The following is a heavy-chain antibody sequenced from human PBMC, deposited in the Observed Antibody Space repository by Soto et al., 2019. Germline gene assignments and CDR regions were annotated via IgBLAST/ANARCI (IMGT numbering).Heavy chain of an antibody. CDR3: ARDSRYSGAYSHY. D-gene: IGHD1-26*01. Sequence: QVQLVESGGGVVQPGRSLRLSCAASGFSFSDYAIHWVRQAPGKGLEWVAVISFDANNLYYADSVKGRFTISRDNSKNTVYLQMNSLRAEDTAVYFCARDSRYSGAYSHYWGQGTLVTVSS. J-gene: IGHJ4*02. CDR1: GFSFSDYA. V-gene: IGHV3-30-3*01. CDR2: ISFDANNL.